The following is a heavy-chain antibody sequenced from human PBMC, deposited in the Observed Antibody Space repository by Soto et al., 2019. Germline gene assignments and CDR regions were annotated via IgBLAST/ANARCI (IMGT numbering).Heavy chain of an antibody. V-gene: IGHV5-51*01. J-gene: IGHJ3*02. CDR3: ARQNGYSSSFDAFDI. CDR2: IYPGDSDT. Sequence: GESLTLSCKGSGYSFTSYWIGWVRQMPGKGLEWMGIIYPGDSDTRYSPSFQGQVTISADKSISTAYLQWSSLKASDTAMYYCARQNGYSSSFDAFDIWGQGTMVTVSS. D-gene: IGHD6-13*01. CDR1: GYSFTSYW.